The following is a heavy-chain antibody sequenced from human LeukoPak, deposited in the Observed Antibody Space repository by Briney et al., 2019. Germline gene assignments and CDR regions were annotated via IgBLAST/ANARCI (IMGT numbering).Heavy chain of an antibody. J-gene: IGHJ5*02. Sequence: SESLSLTRTVAGGSISSYYWSWIRQPPGKGLEWGGYIYYSGSTNYTPSLTSRVTISVDTSKNQFSLKLSSVTAADTAVYYCAREPDSSGWYFDPWGQGTLVTVSS. V-gene: IGHV4-59*01. D-gene: IGHD6-19*01. CDR2: IYYSGST. CDR1: GGSISSYY. CDR3: AREPDSSGWYFDP.